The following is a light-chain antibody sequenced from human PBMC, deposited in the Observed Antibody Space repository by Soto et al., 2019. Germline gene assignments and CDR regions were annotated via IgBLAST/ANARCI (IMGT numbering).Light chain of an antibody. CDR1: QSVSST. J-gene: IGKJ1*01. V-gene: IGKV3-15*01. CDR2: GAS. Sequence: EIMMTQSPATLSVSPGERATLSCRASQSVSSTLAWYQQKPGQAPRLLIYGASTRATGIPARFSGSGSGTEFTLTISSLQSEDFAVYYCQQYYNWPPWTFGQGTKVDIK. CDR3: QQYYNWPPWT.